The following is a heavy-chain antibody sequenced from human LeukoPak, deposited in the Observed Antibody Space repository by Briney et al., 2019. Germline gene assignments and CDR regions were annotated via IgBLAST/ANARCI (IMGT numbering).Heavy chain of an antibody. CDR3: ARDQLLWFGESNYYYYGMDV. CDR2: IYYSGST. Sequence: ASETLSLTCTVSGGSISSYYWSWIRQPPGKGLEWIGYIYYSGSTNYNPSLKSRDTISVDTSKNQLSLKLSSVTAADTAVYYCARDQLLWFGESNYYYYGMDVWGQGTTVTVSS. CDR1: GGSISSYY. J-gene: IGHJ6*02. V-gene: IGHV4-59*01. D-gene: IGHD3-10*01.